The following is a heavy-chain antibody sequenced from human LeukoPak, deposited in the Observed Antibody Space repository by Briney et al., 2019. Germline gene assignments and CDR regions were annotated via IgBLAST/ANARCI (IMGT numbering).Heavy chain of an antibody. Sequence: QPGGSLRLSCAASGFTFSSYGMHWVRQAPGKGLEWVAVISYDGSNKYYADSVKGRFTISRDNSKNTLYLQMNSLRAEDTAVYYCAKDFEEGVSGWYQYYFDYWGQGTLVTVSS. V-gene: IGHV3-30*18. J-gene: IGHJ4*02. CDR2: ISYDGSNK. D-gene: IGHD6-19*01. CDR1: GFTFSSYG. CDR3: AKDFEEGVSGWYQYYFDY.